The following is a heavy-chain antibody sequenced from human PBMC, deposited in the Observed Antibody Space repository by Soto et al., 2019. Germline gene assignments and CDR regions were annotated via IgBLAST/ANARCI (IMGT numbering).Heavy chain of an antibody. D-gene: IGHD4-17*01. CDR1: GYSISRGYY. Sequence: PSETLSLTCAVSGYSISRGYYWGWIRRPPGKGLEWIGSIYHSGSTYYNPSLKSRVTISVDTSKNQFSLKLSSVTAAVTSVYYCARESGYGDYQALDHWGQGTLVTVSS. CDR3: ARESGYGDYQALDH. V-gene: IGHV4-38-2*02. J-gene: IGHJ4*01. CDR2: IYHSGST.